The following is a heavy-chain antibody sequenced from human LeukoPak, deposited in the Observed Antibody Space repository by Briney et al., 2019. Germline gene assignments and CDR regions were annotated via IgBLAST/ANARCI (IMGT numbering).Heavy chain of an antibody. V-gene: IGHV3-7*01. D-gene: IGHD3-22*01. CDR1: GFIFSSYW. CDR3: AKDGKMIVVLFGAFDI. CDR2: IKQDGSEK. Sequence: GGSLRLSCAASGFIFSSYWMSWVRQAPGKGLEWVANIKQDGSEKYYVDSVKGRFTISRDNSKNTLYMQMNSLRAEDTAVYYCAKDGKMIVVLFGAFDIWGQGTMVTVSS. J-gene: IGHJ3*02.